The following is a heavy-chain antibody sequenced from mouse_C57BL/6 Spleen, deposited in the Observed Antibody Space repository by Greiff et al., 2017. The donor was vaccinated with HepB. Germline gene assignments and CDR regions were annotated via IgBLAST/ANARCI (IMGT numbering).Heavy chain of an antibody. J-gene: IGHJ2*01. Sequence: EVKLQESGPGLVKPSQSLSLTCSVTGYSITSGYYWNWIRQFPGNKLEWMGYISYDGSNNYNPSLKNRISITRDTSKNQFFLKLNSVTTEDTATYYCAREGPVGTVYYFDYWGQGTTLTVSS. CDR3: AREGPVGTVYYFDY. V-gene: IGHV3-6*01. CDR1: GYSITSGYY. D-gene: IGHD1-1*02. CDR2: ISYDGSN.